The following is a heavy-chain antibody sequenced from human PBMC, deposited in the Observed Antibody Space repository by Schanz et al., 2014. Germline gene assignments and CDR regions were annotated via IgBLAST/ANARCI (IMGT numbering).Heavy chain of an antibody. J-gene: IGHJ4*02. D-gene: IGHD3-10*01. CDR3: ARVLRPFAEWPSY. Sequence: KPSQTLSLTCTVSGDSISSGGYYWSWIRQHPGKGLEWIGYISYSGVTYYNPSLKSRVTRSMHTSKNQFSLKLSSVTAADTAVYYCARVLRPFAEWPSYWAEASLIAVAS. CDR2: ISYSGVT. CDR1: GDSISSGGYY. V-gene: IGHV4-31*03.